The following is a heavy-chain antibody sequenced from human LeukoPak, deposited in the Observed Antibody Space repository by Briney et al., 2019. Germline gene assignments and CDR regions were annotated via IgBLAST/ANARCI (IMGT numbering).Heavy chain of an antibody. Sequence: SETLSLTCTVSGGSISSHYWSWIRQPPGKGLEWIGYIYNSGSTKYNPSLKSRVTISVDTSKNQFSLKLSSVTAADTAVYYCARVGYYYCYMDVWGKGTTVAVSS. J-gene: IGHJ6*03. CDR2: IYNSGST. CDR1: GGSISSHY. D-gene: IGHD3-10*01. V-gene: IGHV4-59*11. CDR3: ARVGYYYCYMDV.